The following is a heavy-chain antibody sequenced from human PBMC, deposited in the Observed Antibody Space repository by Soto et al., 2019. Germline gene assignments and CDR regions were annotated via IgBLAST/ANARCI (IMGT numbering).Heavy chain of an antibody. V-gene: IGHV4-59*01. CDR1: GDSTGNYY. Sequence: SETLSLTCTVSGDSTGNYYWSFIRQPPGKALEWIAYISNSGSTNYNPSLKSRVTISVDTSKNQISLRLSSVTAADTAVYFCAREADYTFDYWGQGTLVTVSS. CDR3: AREADYTFDY. CDR2: ISNSGST. D-gene: IGHD4-4*01. J-gene: IGHJ4*02.